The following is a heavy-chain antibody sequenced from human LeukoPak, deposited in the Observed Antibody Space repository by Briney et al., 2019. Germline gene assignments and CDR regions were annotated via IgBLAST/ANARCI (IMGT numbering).Heavy chain of an antibody. CDR3: ARGTMTTVTYYFDY. V-gene: IGHV4-34*01. Sequence: PSETLSLTCAVYGGSFSGYYWSWIRQPPGKGPEWIGEINHSGSTNYNPSLKSRVTISVDTSKNQFSLELSSVTAADTAVYYCARGTMTTVTYYFDYWGQGTLVTVSS. J-gene: IGHJ4*02. CDR1: GGSFSGYY. D-gene: IGHD4-17*01. CDR2: INHSGST.